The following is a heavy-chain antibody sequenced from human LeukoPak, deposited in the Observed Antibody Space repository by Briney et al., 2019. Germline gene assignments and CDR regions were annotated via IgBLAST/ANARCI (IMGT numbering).Heavy chain of an antibody. CDR1: GFTFSIYA. V-gene: IGHV3-30-3*01. D-gene: IGHD1-26*01. CDR3: ARDSGKFAKYYFDS. Sequence: PGGSLRLSCAASGFTFSIYAFHWVRQAPGKGLEWVAVVASDGNDKHHADSVKGRFTISRDNSKNTLYLQMNSLRTEDTAVYYCARDSGKFAKYYFDSWGQGTLATVSS. CDR2: VASDGNDK. J-gene: IGHJ4*02.